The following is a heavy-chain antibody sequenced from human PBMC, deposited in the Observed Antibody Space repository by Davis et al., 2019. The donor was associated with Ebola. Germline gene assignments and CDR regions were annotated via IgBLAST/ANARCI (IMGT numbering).Heavy chain of an antibody. CDR2: INSDGSNT. V-gene: IGHV3-74*01. Sequence: GESLKISCAASGFTFSRDWMHWVRQAPGKGLVWVSRINSDGSNTSYADSVKGRFTISRDNAKNTVSLQMDSLRADDTAIYYCAKSLLFSPSHMSEFRGVDYWGQGTVVTVSS. D-gene: IGHD3-10*01. CDR3: AKSLLFSPSHMSEFRGVDY. CDR1: GFTFSRDW. J-gene: IGHJ4*02.